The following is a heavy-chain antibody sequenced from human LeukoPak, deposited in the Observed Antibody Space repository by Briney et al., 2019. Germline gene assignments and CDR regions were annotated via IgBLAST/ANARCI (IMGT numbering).Heavy chain of an antibody. CDR3: AKDSYSSSAVTFDY. CDR1: GFTFITYD. Sequence: GGSLRLSCAASGFTFITYDMHWVRQAPGKGLEWVAFIRYDGSNKYYADSVKGRFTISRDNSKNTLYLQMNSLRAEDTAVYYCAKDSYSSSAVTFDYWGQGTLVTVSS. CDR2: IRYDGSNK. D-gene: IGHD6-6*01. J-gene: IGHJ4*02. V-gene: IGHV3-30*02.